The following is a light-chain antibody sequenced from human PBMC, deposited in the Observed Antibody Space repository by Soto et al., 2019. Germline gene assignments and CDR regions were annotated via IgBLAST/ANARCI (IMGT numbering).Light chain of an antibody. Sequence: IALTQSPATLSLSPGERATLSCRASQRVSRYLAWYQQKPGQAPRLLIYDASNRATGIPARFSGSGSGTDFTLTISSLEPEDFAIYYCEQRGNWPSVDGGNTWEIQ. CDR1: QRVSRY. V-gene: IGKV3-11*01. CDR3: EQRGNWPS. CDR2: DAS. J-gene: IGKJ4*01.